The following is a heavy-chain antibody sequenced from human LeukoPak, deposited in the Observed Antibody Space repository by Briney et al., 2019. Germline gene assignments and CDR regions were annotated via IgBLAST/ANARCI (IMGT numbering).Heavy chain of an antibody. Sequence: PGGSLRLSCAASGFTFSSHAMHWVRQAPGKGLEWVAVISYDGSNKYYADSVKGRFTISRDNSKNTLYLQMNSLRAEDTAVYYCARVESGSGSGWTNIDYWGQGTLVTVSS. D-gene: IGHD6-19*01. V-gene: IGHV3-30*04. CDR2: ISYDGSNK. CDR3: ARVESGSGSGWTNIDY. CDR1: GFTFSSHA. J-gene: IGHJ4*02.